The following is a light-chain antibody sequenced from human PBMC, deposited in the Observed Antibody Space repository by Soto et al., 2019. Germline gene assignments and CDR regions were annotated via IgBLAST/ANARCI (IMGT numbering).Light chain of an antibody. V-gene: IGLV1-51*02. CDR1: SSDIGRNY. J-gene: IGLJ1*01. CDR3: GTWESSLTTYV. Sequence: QSVLTQAPSVSAAPGQKVTISYSGSSSDIGRNYVSWYQHLPGTAPKLLIYENNKRPSGIPDRLSGSKSGSSATLGITGLQTGDEADYYCGTWESSLTTYVFGPGTKVT. CDR2: ENN.